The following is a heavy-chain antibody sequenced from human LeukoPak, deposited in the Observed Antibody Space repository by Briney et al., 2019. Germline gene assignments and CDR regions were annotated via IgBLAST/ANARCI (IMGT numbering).Heavy chain of an antibody. J-gene: IGHJ4*02. V-gene: IGHV3-33*01. D-gene: IGHD1-26*01. Sequence: AGGSLRLSCAASGFILSTHVMHWVRQAPGKGLEWVAGMWYDGSREDYADSVKGRFTISRDISKNTLNLQMNSLRVEDTAMFYCARDLSFGSLDFRGQGTLVTVSS. CDR1: GFILSTHV. CDR3: ARDLSFGSLDF. CDR2: MWYDGSRE.